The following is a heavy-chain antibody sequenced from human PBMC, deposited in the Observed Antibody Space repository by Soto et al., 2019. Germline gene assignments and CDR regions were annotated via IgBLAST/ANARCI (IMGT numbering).Heavy chain of an antibody. D-gene: IGHD6-6*01. Sequence: PGGSLRLSCAASGFDFSSYGMHWVRQTPGKGLEWVAFIDSRGRTLSYADSVKGRFTISRDNAKNSLYLQMHSLRADDTAVYYCARQAARNYIDSWGQGDVVTVSS. CDR1: GFDFSSYG. V-gene: IGHV3-48*03. J-gene: IGHJ4*02. CDR2: IDSRGRTL. CDR3: ARQAARNYIDS.